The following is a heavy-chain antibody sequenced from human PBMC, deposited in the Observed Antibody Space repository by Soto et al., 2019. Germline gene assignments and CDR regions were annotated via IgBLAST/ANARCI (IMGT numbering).Heavy chain of an antibody. CDR2: INHSGST. CDR3: VRELPAFGSGSYYRWFDP. J-gene: IGHJ5*02. CDR1: GGSFSGYY. Sequence: PSETLSLTCAVYGGSFSGYYWSWIRQPPGKGLEWIGEINHSGSTNYNPSLKSRVTISVDTSKNQFSLKLSSVTAADTAVYYCVRELPAFGSGSYYRWFDPWGQGTLVTVSS. V-gene: IGHV4-34*01. D-gene: IGHD3-10*01.